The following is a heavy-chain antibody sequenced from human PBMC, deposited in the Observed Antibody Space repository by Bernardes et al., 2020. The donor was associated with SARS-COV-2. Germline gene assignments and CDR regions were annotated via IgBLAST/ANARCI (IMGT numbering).Heavy chain of an antibody. CDR3: ARHRRITIFGVVTTGGWFDP. Sequence: SETLYLICTVSGGSISSSSYYWGWIRQPPGTGLEWIGSIYDSGSTYYNPSLKSRVTISVDTSKNQFSLKLSSVTAADTAVYYCARHRRITIFGVVTTGGWFDPWGQGTLVTVSS. J-gene: IGHJ5*02. CDR2: IYDSGST. CDR1: GGSISSSSYY. D-gene: IGHD3-3*01. V-gene: IGHV4-39*01.